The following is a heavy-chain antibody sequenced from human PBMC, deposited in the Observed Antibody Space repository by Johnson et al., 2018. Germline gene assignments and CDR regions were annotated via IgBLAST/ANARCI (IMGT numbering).Heavy chain of an antibody. J-gene: IGHJ4*02. CDR1: GFTFSNSW. V-gene: IGHV3-7*01. CDR3: ARRYCLGGKCYFMD. D-gene: IGHD2-15*01. Sequence: VQLVQSGGGLVQIGGSXRLSCAASGFTFSNSWMDWVRQAPGKGLEWVANVNGDESEKYYVDALKGRFTISRDNAKNSLFLQLNSLRPEDTAVYYCARRYCLGGKCYFMDWGQGTLVTVSS. CDR2: VNGDESEK.